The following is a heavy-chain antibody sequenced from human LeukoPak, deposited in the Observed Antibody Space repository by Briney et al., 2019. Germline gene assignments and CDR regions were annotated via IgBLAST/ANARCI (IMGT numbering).Heavy chain of an antibody. CDR1: GYTFTSYY. D-gene: IGHD6-13*01. Sequence: ASVKVSCKASGYTFTSYYMHWVRQAPGQGLEWMGIINPSGGSTSYAQKFQGRVTITADKSTSTAYMELSSLRSEDTAVYYCARDRGGPYSSSPNWFDPWGQGTLVTVSS. CDR2: INPSGGST. CDR3: ARDRGGPYSSSPNWFDP. J-gene: IGHJ5*02. V-gene: IGHV1-46*01.